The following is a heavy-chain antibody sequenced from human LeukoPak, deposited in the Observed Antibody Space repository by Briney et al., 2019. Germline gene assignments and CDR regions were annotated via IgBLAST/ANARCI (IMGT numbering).Heavy chain of an antibody. Sequence: PGGSLRLSCAASGFTFSSYNMNWVRQAPGKGLEWVSDISSSGSTIHFADSVKGRFTISRDNAKNSLYLQMNSLRDEDTAVYYCARLEYYYVSGNYYKLFDYWGQGTLVTVCS. CDR1: GFTFSSYN. CDR3: ARLEYYYVSGNYYKLFDY. CDR2: ISSSGSTI. J-gene: IGHJ4*02. V-gene: IGHV3-48*02. D-gene: IGHD3-10*01.